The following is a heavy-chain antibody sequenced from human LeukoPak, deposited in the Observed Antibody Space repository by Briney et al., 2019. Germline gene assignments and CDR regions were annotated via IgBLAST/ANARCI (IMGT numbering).Heavy chain of an antibody. D-gene: IGHD3-3*01. J-gene: IGHJ6*02. CDR3: ASLRSGPRYGMDV. CDR2: IWFDGSIK. Sequence: GGSLRLSCAASGFSFSSYGMHWVRQAPGKGLGWVAVIWFDGSIKYYLDSVKGRFTISRDNSKNTLHLQMSSLRAEDTAVYYCASLRSGPRYGMDVWGQGTTVTVSS. V-gene: IGHV3-33*01. CDR1: GFSFSSYG.